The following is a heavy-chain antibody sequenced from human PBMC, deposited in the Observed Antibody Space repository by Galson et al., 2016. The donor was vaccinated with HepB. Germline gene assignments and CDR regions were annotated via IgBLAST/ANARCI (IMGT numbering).Heavy chain of an antibody. V-gene: IGHV4-34*01. Sequence: ETLSLTCAVSGGSFSGYYWSWIRQPPGKGLEWIGEINHSGTTDYHPSLKRRVTISVDMSKNQFSLKLNSATAADTGVYYCARRQPTVWHRYFDSWGQGTLVTVSS. CDR3: ARRQPTVWHRYFDS. J-gene: IGHJ4*02. D-gene: IGHD3-16*01. CDR2: INHSGTT. CDR1: GGSFSGYY.